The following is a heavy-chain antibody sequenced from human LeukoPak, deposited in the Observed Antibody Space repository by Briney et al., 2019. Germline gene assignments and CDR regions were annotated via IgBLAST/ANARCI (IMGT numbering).Heavy chain of an antibody. D-gene: IGHD3-16*01. Sequence: GGSLRLSCAPSGFIFSTYWMTWVRQAPGKGLEWVANIKQDGSEKYCVDSVKGRFTISRDNARNSLFLQMNSLRADDTAVYCCARGGSTSSLFWDDWGQGTLVTVSS. V-gene: IGHV3-7*03. J-gene: IGHJ4*02. CDR3: ARGGSTSSLFWDD. CDR1: GFIFSTYW. CDR2: IKQDGSEK.